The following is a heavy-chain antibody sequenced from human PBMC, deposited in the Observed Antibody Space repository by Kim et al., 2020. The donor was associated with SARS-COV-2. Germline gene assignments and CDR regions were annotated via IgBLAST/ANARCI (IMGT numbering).Heavy chain of an antibody. V-gene: IGHV4-39*01. J-gene: IGHJ4*02. D-gene: IGHD3-3*01. CDR3: ARLHLEWLLFDY. Sequence: YYNPSLKSRVTISVDTSKNQFSLKLSSVTAADTAVYYCARLHLEWLLFDYWGQGTLVTVSS.